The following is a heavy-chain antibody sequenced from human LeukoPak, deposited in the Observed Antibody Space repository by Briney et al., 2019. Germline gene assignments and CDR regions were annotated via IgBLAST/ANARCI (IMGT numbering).Heavy chain of an antibody. CDR3: ARTDSSSSGYFDY. J-gene: IGHJ4*02. Sequence: GGSLRLSCAASGFTFSSNWMSWVRQVPGKGLEWVGNINQDGSDKKYVDSVKGRFTISRDNAKNSLYLQMSSLRAEDTAVYYCARTDSSSSGYFDYWGQGTLVTVSS. V-gene: IGHV3-7*01. CDR2: INQDGSDK. CDR1: GFTFSSNW. D-gene: IGHD6-6*01.